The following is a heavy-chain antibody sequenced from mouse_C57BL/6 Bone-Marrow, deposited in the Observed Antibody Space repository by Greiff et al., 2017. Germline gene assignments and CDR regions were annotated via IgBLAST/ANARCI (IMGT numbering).Heavy chain of an antibody. CDR1: GFTFSDYY. D-gene: IGHD2-4*01. CDR3: ARHDYYDYDGYFDV. V-gene: IGHV5-12*01. Sequence: EVQVVESGGGLVQPGGSLKLSCAASGFTFSDYYMYWVRQTPEKRLEWVAYISNGGGSTYYPDTVKGRFTISRDNAKNTLYLQMSRLKSEDTAMYYCARHDYYDYDGYFDVWGTGTTVNVSS. J-gene: IGHJ1*03. CDR2: ISNGGGST.